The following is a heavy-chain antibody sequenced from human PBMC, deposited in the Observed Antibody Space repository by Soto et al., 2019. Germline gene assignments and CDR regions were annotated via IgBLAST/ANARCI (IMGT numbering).Heavy chain of an antibody. V-gene: IGHV4-59*01. CDR1: GGSISSYY. Sequence: SETLSLACTVSGGSISSYYWSWIRQPPGKGLEWIGYIYYSGSTNYNPSLKSRVTISVDTSKNQFSLKLSSVTAADTAVYDCARDRYSSGWLDYWAQGNLVTFSS. J-gene: IGHJ4*02. CDR3: ARDRYSSGWLDY. CDR2: IYYSGST. D-gene: IGHD6-19*01.